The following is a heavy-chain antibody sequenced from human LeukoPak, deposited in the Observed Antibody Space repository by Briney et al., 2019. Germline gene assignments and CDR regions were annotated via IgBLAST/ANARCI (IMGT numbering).Heavy chain of an antibody. CDR2: INHSGST. D-gene: IGHD3-10*01. CDR3: ARVRGPLLWFGEPFRGYFDY. Sequence: SETLSLTCTVSGGSISSYYWSWIRQPPGKGLEWIGEINHSGSTNYNPSLKSRVTISVDTSKNQFSLKLSSVTAADTAVYYCARVRGPLLWFGEPFRGYFDYWGQGTLVTVSS. CDR1: GGSISSYY. V-gene: IGHV4-34*01. J-gene: IGHJ4*02.